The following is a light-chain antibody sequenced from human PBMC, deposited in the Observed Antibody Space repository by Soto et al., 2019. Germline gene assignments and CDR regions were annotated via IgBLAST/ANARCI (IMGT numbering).Light chain of an antibody. CDR2: KAS. V-gene: IGKV1-5*03. Sequence: DIQMTQSPSTLSASVGDRVTITCRASQSISSWLAWYQQKPGKAPKLLIYKASTLKTGVPSRFSGSGSWTEFTLTISSLQPDDFATYYCQQYNSYWTFGQGNKVEIK. CDR3: QQYNSYWT. CDR1: QSISSW. J-gene: IGKJ1*01.